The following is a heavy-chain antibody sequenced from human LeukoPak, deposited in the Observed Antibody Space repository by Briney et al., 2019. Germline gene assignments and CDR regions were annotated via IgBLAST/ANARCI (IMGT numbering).Heavy chain of an antibody. CDR3: ARVLRAGYCSRTSCYGNWFDP. J-gene: IGHJ5*02. CDR2: INHSGST. CDR1: GGSFSGYY. D-gene: IGHD2-2*01. V-gene: IGHV4-34*01. Sequence: SETLSLTCAVYGGSFSGYYWSWIRQPPGKGLEWIGEINHSGSTNYNPSLKSRVTISVDTSKNQFSLKLSSVTAADTAVYYCARVLRAGYCSRTSCYGNWFDPWGQGTLVTVSS.